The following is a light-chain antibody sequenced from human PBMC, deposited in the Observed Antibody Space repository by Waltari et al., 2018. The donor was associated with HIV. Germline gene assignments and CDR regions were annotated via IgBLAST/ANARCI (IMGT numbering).Light chain of an antibody. CDR3: CSYAGSCAVV. V-gene: IGLV2-14*03. CDR1: SRDFIVSDY. J-gene: IGLJ2*01. Sequence: QSALTQPASVYGSPGQSITISCTGTSRDFIVSDYVAWYQQHPGKAPELLIYYVTTRPSGVSDRFSGSKSGNTASLTISGLQAEDEADYYCCSYAGSCAVVFGGGTKLTVL. CDR2: YVT.